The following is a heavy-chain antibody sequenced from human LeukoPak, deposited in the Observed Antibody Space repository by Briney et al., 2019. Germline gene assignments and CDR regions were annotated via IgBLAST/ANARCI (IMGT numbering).Heavy chain of an antibody. J-gene: IGHJ4*02. CDR2: INHSGST. CDR1: GGSFSGYY. CDR3: AMGGTIAGGIAAAGTFDY. Sequence: SETLSLTCAVYGGSFSGYYWSWIRQPPGKGLEWIGEINHSGSTNYNPSLKSRVTISVDTSKNQFSLKLSSVTAADTAVYYCAMGGTIAGGIAAAGTFDYWGQGTLVTVSS. V-gene: IGHV4-34*01. D-gene: IGHD6-13*01.